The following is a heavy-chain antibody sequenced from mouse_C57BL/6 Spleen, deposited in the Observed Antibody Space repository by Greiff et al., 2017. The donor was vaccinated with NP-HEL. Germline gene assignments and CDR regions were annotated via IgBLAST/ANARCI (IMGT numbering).Heavy chain of an antibody. CDR2: INPYNGGT. V-gene: IGHV1-19*01. CDR3: EGYATTVVASFDY. D-gene: IGHD1-1*01. Sequence: VQLQQSGPVLVKPGASVKMSCKASGYTFTDYYMNWVKQSHGKSLEWIGVINPYNGGTSYNQKFKGKATLTVDKSSSTAYMELNSLTSEDSAVYYCEGYATTVVASFDYWGQGTTLTVSS. J-gene: IGHJ2*01. CDR1: GYTFTDYY.